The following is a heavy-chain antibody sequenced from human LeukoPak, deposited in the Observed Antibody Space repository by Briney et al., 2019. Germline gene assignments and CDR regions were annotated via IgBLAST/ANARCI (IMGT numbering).Heavy chain of an antibody. Sequence: PSETLSLTCTVSGDSIGGYYGSWIRQPPGKGLEGIGYVYYTGSTNYNPSLKSRVAISVDTSKNQFSLKLSSVTAADTAVYYCARQGYPSGCYLIHWGHGTMVTVSS. J-gene: IGHJ3*01. CDR2: VYYTGST. V-gene: IGHV4-59*01. CDR3: ARQGYPSGCYLIH. D-gene: IGHD2-15*01. CDR1: GDSIGGYY.